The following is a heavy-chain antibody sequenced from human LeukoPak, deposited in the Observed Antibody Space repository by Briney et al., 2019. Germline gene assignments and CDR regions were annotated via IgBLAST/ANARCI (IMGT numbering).Heavy chain of an antibody. V-gene: IGHV4-61*02. CDR3: ARDDFDNSGYRPFYF. CDR2: INPSGST. D-gene: IGHD3-22*01. Sequence: SQTLSLTCSVSGDSIRRGNYYWSWIRQSAGKGLEWIGRINPSGSTNYNPSLKSRVIMSLDTSKNQFSLRLTSVTAADTAVCYCARDDFDNSGYRPFYFWGQGSLVTVSS. CDR1: GDSIRRGNYY. J-gene: IGHJ4*02.